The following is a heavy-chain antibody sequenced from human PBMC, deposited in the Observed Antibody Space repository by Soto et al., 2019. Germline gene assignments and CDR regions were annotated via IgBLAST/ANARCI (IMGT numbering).Heavy chain of an antibody. CDR3: ASSSQWLVGGLDY. V-gene: IGHV3-48*01. D-gene: IGHD6-19*01. Sequence: EVQLVESGGGLVQPGGSLRLSCAASGVTFSSYSMNWVRQAPGKGLEWVSYISSSSSTIYYADSVKGRFTISRDNAKNSLYLQMNSLRAEDTAVYYCASSSQWLVGGLDYWGQGNLVTVSS. CDR1: GVTFSSYS. CDR2: ISSSSSTI. J-gene: IGHJ4*02.